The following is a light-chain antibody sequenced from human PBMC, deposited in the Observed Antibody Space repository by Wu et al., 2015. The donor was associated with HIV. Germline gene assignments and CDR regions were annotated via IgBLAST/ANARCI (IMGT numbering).Light chain of an antibody. CDR3: QQRSNWPLT. V-gene: IGKV3D-20*02. J-gene: IGKJ4*01. Sequence: EIVLTQSPGTLSLSPGERATLSCRASQSVSSSYLAWYQQKPGQAPRLLIYGASSRATGIPDRFSGSGSGTDFTLTISRLEPEDFAVYYCQQRSNWPLTFGGGT. CDR1: QSVSSSY. CDR2: GAS.